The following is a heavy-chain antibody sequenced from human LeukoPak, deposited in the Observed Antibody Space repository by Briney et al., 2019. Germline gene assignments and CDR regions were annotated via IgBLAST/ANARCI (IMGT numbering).Heavy chain of an antibody. CDR1: GGSVSANY. CDR3: ARAHSTHWRFDY. V-gene: IGHV4-59*02. J-gene: IGHJ4*02. CDR2: VNNSGNS. D-gene: IGHD2-2*01. Sequence: SETLSLTCTVSGGSVSANYWGWIRQPPGKGMEWNGYVNNSGNSDYNPSLKSRVSISVDTSKHQLFLKLSSVTAAETAVYYCARAHSTHWRFDYWGQGTLVTASS.